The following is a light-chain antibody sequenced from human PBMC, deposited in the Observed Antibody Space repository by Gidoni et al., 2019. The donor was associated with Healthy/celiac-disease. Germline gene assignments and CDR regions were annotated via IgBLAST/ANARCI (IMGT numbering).Light chain of an antibody. V-gene: IGKV4-1*01. Sequence: DIMMTQSPDSLSVSLGERATINCKSSQSVLYSSNNKNYLAWYQQKPGQPPKLLIYWASPRESGVPDRFSGSGSGTDFTLTISSLQAEDVAVYYCQQYYNTPNTFXQXTKVEIK. CDR3: QQYYNTPNT. CDR2: WAS. CDR1: QSVLYSSNNKNY. J-gene: IGKJ1*01.